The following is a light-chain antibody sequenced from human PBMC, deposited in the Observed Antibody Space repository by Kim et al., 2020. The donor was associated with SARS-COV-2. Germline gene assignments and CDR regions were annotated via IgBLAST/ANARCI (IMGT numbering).Light chain of an antibody. CDR3: ASWDDSLSGLV. Sequence: GQRVTISCSGSSSNIGSDDAYWYQQLPGTAPKVLIYRNNQRPSGVPDRFSGSKSDTSASLAISGLRSEDEGDYYCASWDDSLSGLVFGGGTKLTVL. V-gene: IGLV1-47*01. J-gene: IGLJ2*01. CDR2: RNN. CDR1: SSNIGSDD.